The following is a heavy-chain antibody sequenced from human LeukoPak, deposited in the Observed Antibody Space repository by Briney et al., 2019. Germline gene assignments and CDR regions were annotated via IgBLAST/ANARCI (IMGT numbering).Heavy chain of an antibody. V-gene: IGHV1-24*01. Sequence: RASVKVSCKVSGYTLTELSMHWVRQAPGKGLEWMGGFDPEDGETIYAQKFQGRVTMTEDTSTDTAYMELSSLRSEDTAVSYCATALDLILSGAFDIWGQGTMVTVSS. D-gene: IGHD3-3*01. CDR3: ATALDLILSGAFDI. CDR1: GYTLTELS. CDR2: FDPEDGET. J-gene: IGHJ3*02.